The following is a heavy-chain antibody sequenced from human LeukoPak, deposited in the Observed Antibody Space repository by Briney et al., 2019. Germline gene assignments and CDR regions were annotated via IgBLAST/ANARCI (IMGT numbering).Heavy chain of an antibody. J-gene: IGHJ4*02. D-gene: IGHD3-22*01. CDR3: ARDYHDSSGHYSPFDY. V-gene: IGHV3-66*01. CDR1: GFTVSSNY. CDR2: IYAGGST. Sequence: GGSLRLSCAASGFTVSSNYMSWVRQAPGKGLEWVSVIYAGGSTYYADSVKGRVTISRDNSKNTLYLQMDNLRAEDTAVYYCARDYHDSSGHYSPFDYWGQGTLVTVSS.